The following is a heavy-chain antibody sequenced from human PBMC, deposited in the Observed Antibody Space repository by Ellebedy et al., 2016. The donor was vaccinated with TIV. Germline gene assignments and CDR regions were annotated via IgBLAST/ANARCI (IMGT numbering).Heavy chain of an antibody. V-gene: IGHV3-23*01. CDR3: ARDSYYDILTGYPPYFDY. CDR1: GFTFSSYA. J-gene: IGHJ4*02. CDR2: ISGSGGST. D-gene: IGHD3-9*01. Sequence: GGSLRLSCAASGFTFSSYAMSWVRQAPGKGLEWVSAISGSGGSTYYADSVKGRFTISRDNSKNTLYLQMNSLRAEDTAVYYCARDSYYDILTGYPPYFDYWGQGTLVTVSS.